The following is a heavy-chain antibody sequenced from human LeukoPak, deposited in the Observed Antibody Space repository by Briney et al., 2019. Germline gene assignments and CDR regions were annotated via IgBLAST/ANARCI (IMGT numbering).Heavy chain of an antibody. CDR3: TTRLRNHFDY. J-gene: IGHJ4*02. Sequence: GGSLGLSCATSGFTFSSFTMNWVRQAPGKGLEWVSTISDGSRDTHYAGSVKGRFTISRDDSQNIVYLQMDSLRVEDTALYYCTTRLRNHFDYWGQGTQVTVSS. CDR1: GFTFSSFT. CDR2: ISDGSRDT. D-gene: IGHD5-12*01. V-gene: IGHV3-23*01.